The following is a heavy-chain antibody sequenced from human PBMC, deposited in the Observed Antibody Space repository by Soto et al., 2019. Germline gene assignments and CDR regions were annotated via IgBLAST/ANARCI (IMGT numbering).Heavy chain of an antibody. Sequence: ASVKVSCKVSGYTLTELSMHWVRQAPGKGLERMGGFDPEDGETIYAQKFQGRVTMTEDTSTDTAYMELSSLRSEDTAFYFCSTDAISAAGLYYYYMVVWGKGTTVTVSS. J-gene: IGHJ6*03. D-gene: IGHD6-13*01. CDR3: STDAISAAGLYYYYMVV. CDR2: FDPEDGET. V-gene: IGHV1-24*01. CDR1: GYTLTELS.